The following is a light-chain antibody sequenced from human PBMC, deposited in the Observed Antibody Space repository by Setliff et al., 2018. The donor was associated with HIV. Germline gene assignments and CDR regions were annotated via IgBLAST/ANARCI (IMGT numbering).Light chain of an antibody. CDR2: EVS. CDR3: SSYTTTTTLV. V-gene: IGLV2-14*01. Sequence: QSVLTQPASVSGSPGQSITISCTGTSSDVGGYNYVSWYQQHPGKAPKLMIYEVSNRPSGVSNRFSGSKSGKTASLTISGLQAEDEAEYYCSSYTTTTTLVFGRGTKVTVL. CDR1: SSDVGGYNY. J-gene: IGLJ3*02.